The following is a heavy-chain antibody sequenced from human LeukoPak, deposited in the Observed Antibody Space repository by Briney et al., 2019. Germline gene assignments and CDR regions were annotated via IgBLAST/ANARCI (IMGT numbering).Heavy chain of an antibody. CDR2: IKQDVTEK. CDR3: ARDRLHYGEYEKTFDY. V-gene: IGHV3-7*01. Sequence: GGSLRLSCAASGFTFSSYWMSWVRQAPGKGLEWVAYIKQDVTEKYYVDSVKGRFSISRDNAKNSLYLQMNSLRAEDTAVYYCARDRLHYGEYEKTFDYWGQGTLVTVSS. CDR1: GFTFSSYW. D-gene: IGHD4-17*01. J-gene: IGHJ4*02.